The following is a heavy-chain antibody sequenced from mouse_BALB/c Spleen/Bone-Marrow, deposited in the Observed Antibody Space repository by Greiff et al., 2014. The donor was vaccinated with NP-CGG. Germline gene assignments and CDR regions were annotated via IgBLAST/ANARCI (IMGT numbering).Heavy chain of an antibody. D-gene: IGHD1-1*01. V-gene: IGHV1-77*01. CDR2: IYPGSGST. CDR1: GYTFTDYV. J-gene: IGHJ4*01. Sequence: QVQLQQSGPELVKPGASVKMSCKASGYTFTDYVISWVKQRTGQGLEWIGEIYPGSGSTYYNEKFKGKATLTAAKSSNTAYMQHSSLTSENSAVYFCSNGDYGNSYYYAMDYWGQGTSVTVSS. CDR3: SNGDYGNSYYYAMDY.